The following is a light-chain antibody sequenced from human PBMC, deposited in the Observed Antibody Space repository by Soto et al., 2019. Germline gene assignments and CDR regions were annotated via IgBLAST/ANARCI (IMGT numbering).Light chain of an antibody. V-gene: IGKV1-27*01. J-gene: IGKJ1*01. Sequence: DIQKTQSPSSLSATVGDRVTITCRASQGISNYLAWYQQKPGKVPKRLIYDASTLQTGVPSRFSGSGSGTDFTITISSLQPEDVATYYCQKYNSAPRTFGQGTKVEIK. CDR3: QKYNSAPRT. CDR1: QGISNY. CDR2: DAS.